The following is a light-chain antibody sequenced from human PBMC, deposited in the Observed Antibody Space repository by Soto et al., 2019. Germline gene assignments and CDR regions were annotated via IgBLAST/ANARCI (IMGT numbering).Light chain of an antibody. CDR3: QQYSESPLT. Sequence: EIVLTHSPGTLSLSPGERATLSCRASQSVTNNYLAWYQQKPGQAPRLVIYGASSRATGIPDRFSASGSGTDFTLPINRLEPEDFAVYYCQQYSESPLTFGQGTKVEIK. V-gene: IGKV3-20*01. CDR1: QSVTNNY. J-gene: IGKJ1*01. CDR2: GAS.